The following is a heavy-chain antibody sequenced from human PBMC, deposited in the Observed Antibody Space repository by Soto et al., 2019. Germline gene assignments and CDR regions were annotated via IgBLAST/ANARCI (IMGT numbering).Heavy chain of an antibody. J-gene: IGHJ4*02. Sequence: QVQLVESGGGVVQPGRSLRLSCAASGFTFSSYGMHWVRQAPGKGLEWVAVIWYDGSNKYYADSVKGRFTISRDNSTNTLYLQMNSLRAEDTAVYYCARSEGYFDYWGQGTLVTVSS. CDR2: IWYDGSNK. V-gene: IGHV3-33*01. CDR3: ARSEGYFDY. CDR1: GFTFSSYG.